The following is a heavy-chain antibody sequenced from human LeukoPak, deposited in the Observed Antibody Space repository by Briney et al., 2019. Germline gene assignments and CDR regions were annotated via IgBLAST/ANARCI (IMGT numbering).Heavy chain of an antibody. Sequence: RGSLRLSCAASGFTVSSNYMSWVRQAPGKGLEWVSVIYSGGSTYYADSVKGRFTISRDNSKNTLYLQMNSLRAEDTAVYYCARGRDLLPTPDFDYWGQGSLVTVSS. D-gene: IGHD1-26*01. CDR2: IYSGGST. CDR3: ARGRDLLPTPDFDY. CDR1: GFTVSSNY. V-gene: IGHV3-53*01. J-gene: IGHJ4*02.